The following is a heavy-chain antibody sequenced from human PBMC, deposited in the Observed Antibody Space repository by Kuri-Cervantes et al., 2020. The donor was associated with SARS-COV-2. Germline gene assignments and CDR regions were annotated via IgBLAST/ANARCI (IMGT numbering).Heavy chain of an antibody. CDR2: ISAYNGNT. CDR3: ASPAGTHPQYAFDI. Sequence: ASVKVSCKASGYTFTSYGISWVRQAPGQGLEWMGWISAYNGNTNYAQKLQGRVTMTTDTSTSTAYMELRSLRSEDTAVYYCASPAGTHPQYAFDIWGQGTMVTVSS. CDR1: GYTFTSYG. D-gene: IGHD1-14*01. J-gene: IGHJ3*02. V-gene: IGHV1-18*01.